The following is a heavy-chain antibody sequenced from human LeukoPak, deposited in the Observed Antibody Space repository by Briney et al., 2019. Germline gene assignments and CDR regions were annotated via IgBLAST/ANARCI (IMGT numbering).Heavy chain of an antibody. D-gene: IGHD5-18*01. CDR3: ASRNSFGYARDAFDI. CDR1: GGSISSGGYY. CDR2: IGHSGIT. Sequence: SETLSLTCTVSGGSISSGGYYWNWIRQPPGKGLEWIASIGHSGITYYNPSLKSRVAISVDRSKNQFSLKLSSVTAADTAVYYCASRNSFGYARDAFDIWGQGTMVTVSS. J-gene: IGHJ3*02. V-gene: IGHV4-30-2*01.